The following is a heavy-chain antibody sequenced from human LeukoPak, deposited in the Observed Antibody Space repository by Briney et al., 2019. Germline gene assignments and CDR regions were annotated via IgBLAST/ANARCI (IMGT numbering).Heavy chain of an antibody. D-gene: IGHD2-15*01. CDR1: GFTFSSYS. Sequence: GGSLRLSCAASGFTFSSYSMNWVRQAPGKGLEWVSSISSSSSYIYYADSVKGRFTISRDNAKNSLYLQMNSLRAEDTAVYYCAREPMVGYGDCWGQGTLVTVSS. CDR3: AREPMVGYGDC. J-gene: IGHJ4*02. CDR2: ISSSSSYI. V-gene: IGHV3-21*01.